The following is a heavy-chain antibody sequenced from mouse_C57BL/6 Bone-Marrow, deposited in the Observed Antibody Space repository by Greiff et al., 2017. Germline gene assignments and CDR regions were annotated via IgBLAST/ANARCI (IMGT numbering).Heavy chain of an antibody. D-gene: IGHD2-4*01. CDR1: GFTFSSYA. J-gene: IGHJ3*01. Sequence: EVQLVESGEGLVKPGGSLKLSCAASGFTFSSYAMSWVRQTPEKRLEWVAYISSGGDYIYYADTVKGRFTISRDNARNTLYLQMSSLKSEDTAMYYCTRDRIRYDYGAWFAYWGQGTLVTVSA. V-gene: IGHV5-9-1*02. CDR2: ISSGGDYI. CDR3: TRDRIRYDYGAWFAY.